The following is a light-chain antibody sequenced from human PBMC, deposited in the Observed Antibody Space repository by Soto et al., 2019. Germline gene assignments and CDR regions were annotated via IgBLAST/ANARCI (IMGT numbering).Light chain of an antibody. V-gene: IGLV4-69*01. J-gene: IGLJ2*01. CDR1: SGHSSYA. Sequence: QAVVTQSPSASASLGASVKLTCTLSSGHSSYAIAWHQQQPEKGPRYLMKLSSDGSHSKGDGIPDRFSGSSSGAERYLTISSLQSEDEADYYCQTWDTGARVVFGGGTKLT. CDR3: QTWDTGARVV. CDR2: LSSDGSH.